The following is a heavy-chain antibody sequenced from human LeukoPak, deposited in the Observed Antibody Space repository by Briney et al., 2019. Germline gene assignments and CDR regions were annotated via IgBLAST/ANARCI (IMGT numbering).Heavy chain of an antibody. V-gene: IGHV3-33*01. CDR2: IWYDGSNK. CDR3: TRDQDYYDSRGYYGFDF. J-gene: IGHJ4*01. Sequence: PGGSLRLSCAASGFTFSSYGMHWVRQAPGKGLEWVAVIWYDGSNKYYADSVKGRFTISRDNSKNTLYLEMNNLSDEDTALYYCTRDQDYYDSRGYYGFDFWGHGTLVTVSS. D-gene: IGHD3-22*01. CDR1: GFTFSSYG.